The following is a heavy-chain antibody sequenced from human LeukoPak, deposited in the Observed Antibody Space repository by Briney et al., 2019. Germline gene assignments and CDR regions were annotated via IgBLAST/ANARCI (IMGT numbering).Heavy chain of an antibody. CDR2: IYYSGSP. CDR3: ARKANGDYLQSAFDI. D-gene: IGHD4-17*01. Sequence: PSETLSLTCTVSGGSISSYHLGWIRPPPGKGPEGIGYIYYSGSPNYKPSLKSRVTISVDTSKNQFSLKLSSVTAADTAVYYCARKANGDYLQSAFDIWGQGTMVTVSS. V-gene: IGHV4-59*08. CDR1: GGSISSYH. J-gene: IGHJ3*02.